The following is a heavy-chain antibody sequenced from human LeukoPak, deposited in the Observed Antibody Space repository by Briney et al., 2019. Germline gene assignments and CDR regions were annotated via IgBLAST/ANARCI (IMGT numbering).Heavy chain of an antibody. V-gene: IGHV3-48*03. CDR1: GFTFSTYE. Sequence: PAGSLRLSCEASGFTFSTYEMNWVRQAPGKGLEWLSYISGSGTTIFYADSVKGRFTISRDNAKNSVDLQMNSLRAEDTAVYYCGRDFGLVGTKRSFDLWGQGTMVTVSS. D-gene: IGHD1-7*01. CDR3: GRDFGLVGTKRSFDL. J-gene: IGHJ3*01. CDR2: ISGSGTTI.